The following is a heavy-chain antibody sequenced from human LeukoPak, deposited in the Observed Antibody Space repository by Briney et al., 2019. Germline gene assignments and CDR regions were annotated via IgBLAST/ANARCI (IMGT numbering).Heavy chain of an antibody. V-gene: IGHV1-18*01. CDR3: ARDSPFFDY. CDR2: ISAYNGNT. CDR1: GYTFTSYG. J-gene: IGHJ4*02. Sequence: VASVKVSCKASGYTFTSYGISWVRQAPGEGVEWMGWISAYNGNTNYAQKLQGRVTITTDTSTSTAYMELRSLRSDDTAVYYCARDSPFFDYWGQGTLVTVSS.